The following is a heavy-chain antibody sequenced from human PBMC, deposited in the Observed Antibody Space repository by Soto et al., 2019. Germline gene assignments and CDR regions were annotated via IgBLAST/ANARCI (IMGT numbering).Heavy chain of an antibody. Sequence: QVQLVQSGAEVKKPGASVKVSCKASGYTFTSYGISWVRQAPGQGLEWMGWISAYNGDTNYAQKVQGRVTMTTDTSTSTAYMELRSVRSDDTAVYYCARSGGEGPTVTEFDYWGQGTLVTVSS. CDR3: ARSGGEGPTVTEFDY. CDR2: ISAYNGDT. CDR1: GYTFTSYG. V-gene: IGHV1-18*01. J-gene: IGHJ4*02. D-gene: IGHD4-17*01.